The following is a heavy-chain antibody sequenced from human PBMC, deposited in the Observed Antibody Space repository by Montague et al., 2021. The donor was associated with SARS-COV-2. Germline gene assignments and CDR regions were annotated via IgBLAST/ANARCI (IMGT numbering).Heavy chain of an antibody. CDR1: GGSISSSSYY. J-gene: IGHJ4*02. CDR3: ARGEEEMATIADEYFDY. CDR2: IYYSGTT. Sequence: SETLSLTCTVSGGSISSSSYYWGWIRQPPGKGLELMGSIYYSGTTYYNPSLKSRITISVDTSKNQSSLKLSSVTAADTAVYYCARGEEEMATIADEYFDYWGQGTLVTVSS. V-gene: IGHV4-39*01. D-gene: IGHD5-24*01.